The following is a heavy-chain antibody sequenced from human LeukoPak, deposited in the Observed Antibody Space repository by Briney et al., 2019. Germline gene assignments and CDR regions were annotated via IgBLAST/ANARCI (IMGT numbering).Heavy chain of an antibody. CDR1: GFTFSDHY. Sequence: GGSLRLSCAASGFTFSDHYMDWVRQAPGKGLEWVGRTRNKANSYTTEYAASVKGRFTISRDDSKNSLYLQMNSLKTEDTAVYYCARNWAPRRIKAMDVWGQGTTVTVSS. D-gene: IGHD7-27*01. CDR3: ARNWAPRRIKAMDV. J-gene: IGHJ6*02. CDR2: TRNKANSYTT. V-gene: IGHV3-72*01.